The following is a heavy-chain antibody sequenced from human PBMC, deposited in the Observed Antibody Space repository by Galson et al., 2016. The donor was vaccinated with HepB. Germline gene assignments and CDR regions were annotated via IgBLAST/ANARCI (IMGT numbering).Heavy chain of an antibody. D-gene: IGHD3-22*01. V-gene: IGHV3-49*01. J-gene: IGHJ4*02. Sequence: SLRLSCAGSGFTFGDYAMNWFRQAPGKGLEWVAFIRSKTYGGPTKYAASVKGRFTISRHGSNSIAYLQMNSLKTEDTAVDYCTRSDYYDSSGPPGYWGQGTPVTVSS. CDR3: TRSDYYDSSGPPGY. CDR1: GFTFGDYA. CDR2: IRSKTYGGPT.